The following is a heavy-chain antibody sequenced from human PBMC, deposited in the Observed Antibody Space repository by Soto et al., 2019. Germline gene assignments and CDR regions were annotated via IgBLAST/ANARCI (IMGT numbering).Heavy chain of an antibody. V-gene: IGHV3-30-3*01. CDR3: ARDLCGGWFGELLQSYYYSGMDV. CDR2: ISYDGSNN. J-gene: IGHJ6*02. CDR1: GFVVSSYA. Sequence: GGSLRLSCAASGFVVSSYAMHGVRQAPGKGLEWLSGISYDGSNNYYADSVKGRFTITRENSKNTLYLQMNSLRAEDTAVYYCARDLCGGWFGELLQSYYYSGMDVWGPGTTVTVSS. D-gene: IGHD3-10*01.